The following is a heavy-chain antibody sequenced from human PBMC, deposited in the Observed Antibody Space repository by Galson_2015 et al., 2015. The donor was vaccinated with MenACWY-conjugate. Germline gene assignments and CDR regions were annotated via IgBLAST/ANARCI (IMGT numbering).Heavy chain of an antibody. CDR2: IYYSGST. V-gene: IGHV4-39*01. J-gene: IGHJ1*01. Sequence: WVRQPPGKGLEWIGSIYYSGSTYYNPSLKSRVTISVDTSKNQFSLKPSSVTAADTAVYYCARQNGGNSAFLTGWYFQHWGQGTLVTVSS. D-gene: IGHD4-23*01. CDR3: ARQNGGNSAFLTGWYFQH.